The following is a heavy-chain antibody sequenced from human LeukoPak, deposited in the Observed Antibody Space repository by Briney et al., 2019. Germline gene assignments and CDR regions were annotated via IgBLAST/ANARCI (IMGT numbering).Heavy chain of an antibody. CDR3: ACELSNREDFDY. J-gene: IGHJ4*02. D-gene: IGHD3-16*02. CDR1: GYVFTGYY. CDR2: INPDSGDT. V-gene: IGHV1-2*02. Sequence: SVKVSCEASGYVFTGYYMHWVRQAPGQGLEWMGWINPDSGDTNYAQKFQGRVTMTRDTSISTAYMELTRLRSDDTAVYYCACELSNREDFDYWGQGTLVTVSS.